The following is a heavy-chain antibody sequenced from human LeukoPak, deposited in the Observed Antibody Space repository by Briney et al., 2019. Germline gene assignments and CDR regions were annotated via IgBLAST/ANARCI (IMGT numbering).Heavy chain of an antibody. CDR3: VRDLNWAFDY. D-gene: IGHD3-16*01. CDR1: GFTFSSYA. V-gene: IGHV3-48*01. J-gene: IGHJ4*02. Sequence: GRSLRLSCAASGFTFSSYAMNWVRQAPGKELEWISNIRSESSGTTYADSVKGRFTISRDNAENSLYLQINSLRADDTAVYYCVRDLNWAFDYWAREPWSPSPQ. CDR2: IRSESSGT.